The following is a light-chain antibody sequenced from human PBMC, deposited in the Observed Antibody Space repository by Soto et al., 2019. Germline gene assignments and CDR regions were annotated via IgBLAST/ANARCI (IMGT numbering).Light chain of an antibody. CDR2: LGS. CDR3: MQPLQSWT. V-gene: IGKV2-28*01. J-gene: IGKJ1*01. CDR1: QSLLHSNGYNY. Sequence: DIVMTQSPLSLPVTPGEPASISCRSSQSLLHSNGYNYLDWYLQKPGQSPQLLIYLGSNRASGVPDRFSGSGSGTDFTLKISRVEAEDVGAYMQPLQSWTFGQGTKV.